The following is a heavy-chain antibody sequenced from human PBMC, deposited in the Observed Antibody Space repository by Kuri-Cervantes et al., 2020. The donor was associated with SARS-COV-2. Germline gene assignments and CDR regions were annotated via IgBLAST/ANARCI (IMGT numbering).Heavy chain of an antibody. J-gene: IGHJ5*02. Sequence: GGSLRLSCAASGFSLSRYTMNWVRQAPGKALEWVSSISGSGSYIYYANSVKGRFTISRDIFENTLYLQMNSLRPEDTAVYYCARGYSSGWHGWFDPWGQGTLVTVSS. V-gene: IGHV3-21*01. CDR2: ISGSGSYI. CDR3: ARGYSSGWHGWFDP. CDR1: GFSLSRYT. D-gene: IGHD6-19*01.